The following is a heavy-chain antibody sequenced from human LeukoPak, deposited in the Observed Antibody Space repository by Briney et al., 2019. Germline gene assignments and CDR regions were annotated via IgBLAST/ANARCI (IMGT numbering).Heavy chain of an antibody. J-gene: IGHJ4*02. D-gene: IGHD6-13*01. Sequence: GASLRLSCAASGFTVSSNYMNWVSQAPGEEVEWVLVIYSGGDKYYGDSVKGRFTISRDSSNNTLYLQMNSLKAEDTAVYYCARSSGPHSRHPLDYWGQGTLVTVSS. CDR3: ARSSGPHSRHPLDY. V-gene: IGHV3-66*01. CDR1: GFTVSSNY. CDR2: IYSGGDK.